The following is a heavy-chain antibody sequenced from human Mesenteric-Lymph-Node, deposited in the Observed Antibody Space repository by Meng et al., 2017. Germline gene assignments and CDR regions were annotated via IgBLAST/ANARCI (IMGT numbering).Heavy chain of an antibody. CDR2: TNTNTGNP. Sequence: ASVKVSCKASGYTFTTYGMKWVRKAPGQGHEWMGWTNTNTGNPTYAQGFTGRFVFSLDTSVSTAYLQSGSLKAVDPAVYYCAREASVGGTGTFDPWGQRTLVTVSS. CDR3: AREASVGGTGTFDP. J-gene: IGHJ5*02. D-gene: IGHD1-26*01. V-gene: IGHV7-4-1*01. CDR1: GYTFTTYG.